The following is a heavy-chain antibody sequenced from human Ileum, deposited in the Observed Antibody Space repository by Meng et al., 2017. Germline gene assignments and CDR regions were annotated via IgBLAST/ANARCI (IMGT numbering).Heavy chain of an antibody. D-gene: IGHD5-18*01. CDR1: GRHLRSNA. V-gene: IGHV1-69*06. Sequence: GEMGQFGAEGKKPGSWGKVSGKASGRHLRSNAISWVRQAPGQGLEWMGGIIPIFGTANYAQKFQGRDTITADKSTSTAYMELSSLRSEDTAVYYCARVELTDTAMGRGWFDPWGQGTLVTVSS. J-gene: IGHJ5*02. CDR2: IIPIFGTA. CDR3: ARVELTDTAMGRGWFDP.